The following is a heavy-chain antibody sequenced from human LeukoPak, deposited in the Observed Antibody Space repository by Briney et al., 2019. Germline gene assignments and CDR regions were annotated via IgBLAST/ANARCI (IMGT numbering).Heavy chain of an antibody. D-gene: IGHD3-3*01. J-gene: IGHJ5*02. CDR3: ARHYYDFWSGFSWFDP. CDR1: GYTFTSYG. CDR2: ISAYNGNT. V-gene: IGHV1-18*01. Sequence: ASVKVSCKASGYTFTSYGISWVRQAPGQGLEWMGWISAYNGNTNYAQKLQGRVTMTTDTSTSTAYMGLRSLRSDDTAVYYCARHYYDFWSGFSWFDPWGQGTLVTVSS.